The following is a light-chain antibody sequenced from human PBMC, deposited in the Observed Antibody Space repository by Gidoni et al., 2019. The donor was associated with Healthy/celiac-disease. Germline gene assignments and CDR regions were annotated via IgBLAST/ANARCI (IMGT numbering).Light chain of an antibody. CDR3: QQYYSTLRT. J-gene: IGKJ1*01. CDR2: WAS. V-gene: IGKV4-1*01. Sequence: DIVMTQSPDSLAVSLGERATINCKSSPSVLYSSNNKNYLAGYQQKPGQPPKLLIYWASTRESGVPDRFSGSGSGTDFTLTISSLQAEDVAVYYCQQYYSTLRTFGQGTKVEIK. CDR1: PSVLYSSNNKNY.